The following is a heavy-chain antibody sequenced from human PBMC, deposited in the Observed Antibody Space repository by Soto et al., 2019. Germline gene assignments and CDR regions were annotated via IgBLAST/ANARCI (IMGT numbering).Heavy chain of an antibody. V-gene: IGHV4-30-4*01. D-gene: IGHD2-15*01. CDR1: GASINSGDYY. CDR2: IYYSGST. Sequence: SETLSLTCTVSGASINSGDYYWVCIRQPPGKGLEWIGYIYYSGSTYYNPSLKSRVTISVDTSKNQFSLKLSSVTAADTAVYYCAGFSEVAATEINWFDPWGQGTLVTVSS. J-gene: IGHJ5*02. CDR3: AGFSEVAATEINWFDP.